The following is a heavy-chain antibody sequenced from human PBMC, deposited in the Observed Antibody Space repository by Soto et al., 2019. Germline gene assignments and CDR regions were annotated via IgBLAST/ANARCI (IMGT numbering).Heavy chain of an antibody. V-gene: IGHV3-30*18. CDR2: ISYDGSNK. J-gene: IGHJ6*02. CDR3: AKDVSNSRYGDYALDYGMDV. D-gene: IGHD4-17*01. CDR1: GFTFSSYG. Sequence: PGGSLRLSCAASGFTFSSYGMHWVRQAPGKGLEWVAVISYDGSNKYYADSVKGRFTISRDNSKNTLYLQMNSLRAEDTAVYYCAKDVSNSRYGDYALDYGMDVWGQGTTVTVSS.